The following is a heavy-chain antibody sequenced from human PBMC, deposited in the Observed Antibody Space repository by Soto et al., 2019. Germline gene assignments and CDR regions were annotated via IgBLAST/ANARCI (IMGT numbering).Heavy chain of an antibody. CDR2: IGVAGDT. CDR3: ASGGWGSSWYEGGSRIDY. CDR1: GFTFSSYD. V-gene: IGHV3-13*01. J-gene: IGHJ4*02. Sequence: EVQLVESGGGLVQPGGSLRLSCAASGFTFSSYDMHWVRQVAGKGLEWVSAIGVAGDTYYPDSVKGRFTISRENAKNSCYLQMNSLRAEDTAVYYCASGGWGSSWYEGGSRIDYWGQGTLVTVSS. D-gene: IGHD6-13*01.